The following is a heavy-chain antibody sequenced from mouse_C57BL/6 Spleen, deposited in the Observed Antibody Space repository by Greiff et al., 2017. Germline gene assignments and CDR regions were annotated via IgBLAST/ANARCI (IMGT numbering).Heavy chain of an antibody. D-gene: IGHD2-14*01. Sequence: QVTLKECGPGILQPSQTLSLTCTFSGFSLSTFGMGLVWIRPPSGVGLEGLAHTCWGDDKYYNPALKRRLTISKATSKNHVCLKIANVDTAYTATPYCARTGYDYFDYWGQGTTLTVSS. J-gene: IGHJ2*01. CDR2: TCWGDDK. V-gene: IGHV8-8*01. CDR1: GFSLSTFGMG. CDR3: ARTGYDYFDY.